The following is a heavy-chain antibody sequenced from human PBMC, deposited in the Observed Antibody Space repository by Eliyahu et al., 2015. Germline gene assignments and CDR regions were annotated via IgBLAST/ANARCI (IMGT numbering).Heavy chain of an antibody. CDR2: ISGTGGST. Sequence: EVQLLESGGGLVQPGGSLRLSCAASGFTFSSKTMSWVRQAPGKGLGGVSGISGTGGSTFYADSVKGRFTISRDNSKNTLDLQMNSLRAEDTAVYYCAKGYGMDVWGQGTTVSVSS. J-gene: IGHJ6*02. V-gene: IGHV3-23*01. CDR1: GFTFSSKT. CDR3: AKGYGMDV.